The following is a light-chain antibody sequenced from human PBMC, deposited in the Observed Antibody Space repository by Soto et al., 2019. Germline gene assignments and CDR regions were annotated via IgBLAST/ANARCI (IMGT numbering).Light chain of an antibody. CDR3: CSYAGSSTFYV. Sequence: QSVLTQPASVSGSPGQSITISCTGTSSDVGSYKLVSWYQQHPGKAPKLMIYEVSKRPSGVSNRFSGSKSGNTASLTISGLQAEDEADYYCCSYAGSSTFYVFGTGTKLTVL. CDR1: SSDVGSYKL. V-gene: IGLV2-23*02. CDR2: EVS. J-gene: IGLJ1*01.